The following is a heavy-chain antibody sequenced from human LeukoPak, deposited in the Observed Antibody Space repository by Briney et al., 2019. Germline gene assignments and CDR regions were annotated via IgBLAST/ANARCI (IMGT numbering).Heavy chain of an antibody. V-gene: IGHV3-21*01. D-gene: IGHD3-22*01. Sequence: PGGSLRLSCAASGFTFSSYSMNWVRQAPGKGLEWVSSISSSSSYIYYADSVKGRFTISRDNAKNSLYLQMNSLRAEDTAVYYCARDRADYYDSSGYYYVVYFDYWGQGTLVTVSS. CDR3: ARDRADYYDSSGYYYVVYFDY. J-gene: IGHJ4*02. CDR1: GFTFSSYS. CDR2: ISSSSSYI.